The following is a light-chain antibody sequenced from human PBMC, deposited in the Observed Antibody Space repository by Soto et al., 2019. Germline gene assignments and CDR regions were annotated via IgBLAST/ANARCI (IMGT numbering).Light chain of an antibody. V-gene: IGKV1-5*03. CDR1: QSISSW. Sequence: DIQMTQCPSPLSASVGDRVTITCRASQSISSWLAWYQQKPGTAPNLLIYKASTLQSGVPSRFSGSGSGTEFPLTSSSLQPDDSATYYCQQYNFNWTFGQGTKVE. J-gene: IGKJ1*01. CDR3: QQYNFNWT. CDR2: KAS.